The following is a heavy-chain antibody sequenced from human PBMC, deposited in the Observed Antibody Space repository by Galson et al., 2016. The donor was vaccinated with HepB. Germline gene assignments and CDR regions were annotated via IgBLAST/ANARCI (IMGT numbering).Heavy chain of an antibody. J-gene: IGHJ4*02. CDR3: ARTVGDEPELEY. Sequence: SVKVSCKASGFTFSSTYGITWVRQAPGQGLEWMGWISAYNGDTNYAQKFRGRVTITTDTSTSIAYIELRSLRGDYTAVYYRARTVGDEPELEYWGQGTLVTVS. CDR2: ISAYNGDT. CDR1: GFTFSSTYG. D-gene: IGHD1-26*01. V-gene: IGHV1-18*01.